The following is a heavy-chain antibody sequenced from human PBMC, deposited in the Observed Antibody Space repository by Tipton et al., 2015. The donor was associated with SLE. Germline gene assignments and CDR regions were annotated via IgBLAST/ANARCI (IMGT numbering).Heavy chain of an antibody. J-gene: IGHJ6*03. CDR2: IYDSGST. Sequence: TLSLTCTVSGSSIASGYYWGWIRQPPGEGLEWIGYIYDSGSTYYNPSLKSRVAISLDRSKNQFSLRLSSVTAADTAVYSCTREGSSREETPIVTPSYYYFNYMDVWGKGTTVTVSS. CDR3: TREGSSREETPIVTPSYYYFNYMDV. D-gene: IGHD5-18*01. V-gene: IGHV4-38-2*02. CDR1: GSSIASGYY.